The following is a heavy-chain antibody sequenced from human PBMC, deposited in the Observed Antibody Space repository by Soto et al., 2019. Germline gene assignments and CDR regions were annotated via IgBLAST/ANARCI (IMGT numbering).Heavy chain of an antibody. CDR3: AKDGYYYDSSGYWGYYFDY. CDR2: ISGSGGST. Sequence: GGSLRLSCAASGFTFSSYAMSWVRQAPGKGLDWVSAISGSGGSTYYADSVKGRFTISRDNSKNTLYLQMNSLRAEDTAVYYCAKDGYYYDSSGYWGYYFDYWGQGTLVTVSS. J-gene: IGHJ4*02. V-gene: IGHV3-23*01. D-gene: IGHD3-22*01. CDR1: GFTFSSYA.